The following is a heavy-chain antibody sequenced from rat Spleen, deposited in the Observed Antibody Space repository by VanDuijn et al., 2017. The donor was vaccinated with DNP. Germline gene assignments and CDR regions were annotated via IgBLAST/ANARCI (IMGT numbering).Heavy chain of an antibody. Sequence: EVKLVESGGGLVQPGRSLKLSCVASGFTFNKYWMTWIRQVPGKGLEWVASITSSGGSTYYPDSVKGRFTISRDNIQNTLYLEMNSLRSEETATYYCARVTRAYYAMDAWGQGTSVTVSS. J-gene: IGHJ4*01. V-gene: IGHV5-31*01. D-gene: IGHD1-4*01. CDR1: GFTFNKYW. CDR2: ITSSGGST. CDR3: ARVTRAYYAMDA.